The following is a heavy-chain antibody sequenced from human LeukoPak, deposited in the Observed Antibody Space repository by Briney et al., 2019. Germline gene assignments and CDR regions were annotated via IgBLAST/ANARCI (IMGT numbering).Heavy chain of an antibody. Sequence: SETLSLTCAVYGGSFSGYYWSWIRQPPGEGLEWIGEINHSGSTNYNPSLKSRVTISVDTSKNQFSLKLSSVTAADTAVYYCARGSGGRAWYYYYYMDVWGKGTTVTVSS. D-gene: IGHD2-15*01. V-gene: IGHV4-34*01. CDR1: GGSFSGYY. CDR3: ARGSGGRAWYYYYYMDV. CDR2: INHSGST. J-gene: IGHJ6*03.